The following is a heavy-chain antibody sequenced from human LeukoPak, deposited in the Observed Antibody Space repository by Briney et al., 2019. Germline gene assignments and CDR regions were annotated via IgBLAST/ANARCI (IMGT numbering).Heavy chain of an antibody. Sequence: ASVKVSCRTSGYSFNIYEINWVRQATGQGLEWMGWVNPNSGDTDHAQKFQGRLTMTRNTSISTAYMELSGLRLEDTAVYYCSRGPRFDPWGQGTQDTVSS. J-gene: IGHJ5*02. V-gene: IGHV1-8*01. CDR2: VNPNSGDT. CDR1: GYSFNIYE. CDR3: SRGPRFDP.